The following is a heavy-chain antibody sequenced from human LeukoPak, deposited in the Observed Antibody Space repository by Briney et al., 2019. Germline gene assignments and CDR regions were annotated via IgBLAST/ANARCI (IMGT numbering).Heavy chain of an antibody. Sequence: GGSLRLSCAASGFTFSSYAMSWVRQAPGKGLEWVSAISGSGGSTYYADSVKGRFTISRDNSKNTLYQQMNSLRAEDTAVYYCAKYLTPFCSGGSCPDDYWGQGTLVTVSS. D-gene: IGHD2-15*01. V-gene: IGHV3-23*01. CDR2: ISGSGGST. CDR3: AKYLTPFCSGGSCPDDY. J-gene: IGHJ4*02. CDR1: GFTFSSYA.